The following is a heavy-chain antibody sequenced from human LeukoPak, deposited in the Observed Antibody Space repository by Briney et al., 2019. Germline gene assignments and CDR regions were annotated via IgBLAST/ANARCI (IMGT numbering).Heavy chain of an antibody. J-gene: IGHJ6*02. V-gene: IGHV4-59*12. CDR1: GGSISSYY. CDR2: IYYSGST. Sequence: SETLSLTCTVSGGSISSYYWSWIRQPPGKGLEWIGYIYYSGSTNYNPSLKSRVTISVDTSKNQFSLQLNSVTPEDTAVYYCATYGMDVWGQGTTVTVSS. CDR3: ATYGMDV.